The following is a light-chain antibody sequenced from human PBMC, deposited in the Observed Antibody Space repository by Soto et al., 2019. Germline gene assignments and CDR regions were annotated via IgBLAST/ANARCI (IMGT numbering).Light chain of an antibody. J-gene: IGKJ3*01. V-gene: IGKV4-1*01. CDR1: QSVLYSSNKKKY. CDR2: WAS. Sequence: DIVMTQSPDSLAVSLGESATINCKSSQSVLYSSNKKKYLAWYQQKPGQPPKLLIYWASTRESGVPDRFSGSGSGTDFTLTISSLQTEDVAIYYCQQYYSPPPTFGPGTKLDIK. CDR3: QQYYSPPPT.